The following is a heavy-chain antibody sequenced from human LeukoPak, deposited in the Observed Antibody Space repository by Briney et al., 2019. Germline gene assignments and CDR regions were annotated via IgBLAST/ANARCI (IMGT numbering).Heavy chain of an antibody. Sequence: PSETLSLTCTVSGGSISSYYWSWIRQPPGKGLEWIGYIYYSGSTNYNPSLKSRVTISVDTSKNQFSLKLSSVTAADTAVYYCARAYYDSSGYYSDYWGQGTLVTVSS. D-gene: IGHD3-22*01. J-gene: IGHJ4*02. V-gene: IGHV4-59*01. CDR1: GGSISSYY. CDR3: ARAYYDSSGYYSDY. CDR2: IYYSGST.